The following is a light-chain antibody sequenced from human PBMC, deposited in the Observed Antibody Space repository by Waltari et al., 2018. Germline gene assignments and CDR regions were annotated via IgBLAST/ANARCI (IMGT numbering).Light chain of an antibody. J-gene: IGLJ3*02. CDR1: SSDVGGYKY. CDR3: SSYTSARTWV. CDR2: DVS. V-gene: IGLV2-14*03. Sequence: QSALTQPASVSGSPGPSITISCTGTSSDVGGYKYVPWHQQHPGKAPKLIIYDVSNRPSGVSNRFSGSKSGNTASLTISGLQAEDEAEYFCSSYTSARTWVFGGGTKLTVL.